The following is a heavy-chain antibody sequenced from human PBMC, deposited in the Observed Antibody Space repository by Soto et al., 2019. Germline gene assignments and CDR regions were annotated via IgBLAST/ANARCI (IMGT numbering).Heavy chain of an antibody. Sequence: GSLRLSCVGSGXPFKNFAINWVRQAPGKGLEWVSVIRGTGLNTYYAASVKGRFTISIDNSKKKVYLQMDSLRVEDTAFYYCAKRASPVNIENWFDPWGPGTQGTVS. D-gene: IGHD2-15*01. CDR3: AKRASPVNIENWFDP. V-gene: IGHV3-23*01. CDR2: IRGTGLNT. CDR1: GXPFKNFA. J-gene: IGHJ5*02.